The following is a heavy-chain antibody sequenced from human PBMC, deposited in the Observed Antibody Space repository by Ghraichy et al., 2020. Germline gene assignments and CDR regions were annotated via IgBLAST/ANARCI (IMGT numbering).Heavy chain of an antibody. CDR2: INHSGST. J-gene: IGHJ4*02. D-gene: IGHD6-13*01. CDR3: ARGIVYRAAAGPLGY. Sequence: SETLSLTCAVYGGSFSGYYWSWIRQPPGKGLEWIGEINHSGSTNYNPSLKSRVTISVDTSKNQFSLKLSSVTAADTAVYYCARGIVYRAAAGPLGYWGQGTLVTVSS. V-gene: IGHV4-34*01. CDR1: GGSFSGYY.